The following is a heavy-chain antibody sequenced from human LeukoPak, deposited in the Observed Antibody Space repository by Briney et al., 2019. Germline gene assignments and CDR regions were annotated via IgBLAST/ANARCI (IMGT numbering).Heavy chain of an antibody. J-gene: IGHJ6*03. CDR3: ASSGSYHPKAVYYYYYDMDV. Sequence: ASVKVSCKASGYTFTSYAMNWVRQAPGQGLEWMGWINTNTGNPTYAQGFTGRFVFSLDTSVSTAYLQISSLKAEDTAVYYCASSGSYHPKAVYYYYYDMDVWGKGTMVTVSS. CDR2: INTNTGNP. D-gene: IGHD1-26*01. V-gene: IGHV7-4-1*02. CDR1: GYTFTSYA.